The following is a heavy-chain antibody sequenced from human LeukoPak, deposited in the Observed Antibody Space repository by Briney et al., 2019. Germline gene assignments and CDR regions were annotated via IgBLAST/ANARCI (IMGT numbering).Heavy chain of an antibody. Sequence: GASVKVSCKASGYTFTSYDINWVRQATGQGLEWMGWMNPNSGNTGYAQKFQGRVTMTRSTSISTAYMELSSLRCEDTAVYYCGRGARPPHYYYYMDVWGKGTTVTVSS. CDR2: MNPNSGNT. D-gene: IGHD5-12*01. CDR1: GYTFTSYD. CDR3: GRGARPPHYYYYMDV. J-gene: IGHJ6*03. V-gene: IGHV1-8*01.